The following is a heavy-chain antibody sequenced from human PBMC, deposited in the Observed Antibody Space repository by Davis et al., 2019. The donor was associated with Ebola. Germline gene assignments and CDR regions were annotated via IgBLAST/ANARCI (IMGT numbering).Heavy chain of an antibody. CDR2: TYYRSKWYH. CDR3: VRDAPVDV. V-gene: IGHV6-1*01. Sequence: SETLSLTCALSGDTVANNLAAWNWVRQSPSSGLEWLGWTYYRSKWYHDYAASVRSRITINPDITKNHLSPQLDSVTPEDTAVYYCVRDAPVDVWGQGTTVTVSS. CDR1: GDTVANNLAA. J-gene: IGHJ6*02.